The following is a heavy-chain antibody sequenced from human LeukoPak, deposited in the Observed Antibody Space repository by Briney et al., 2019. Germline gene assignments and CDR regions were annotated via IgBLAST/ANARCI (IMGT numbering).Heavy chain of an antibody. CDR2: ISGSGGSA. CDR1: GFTFSSYG. D-gene: IGHD6-13*01. CDR3: AKDGQQQLVLDY. Sequence: GGSLRLSCAASGFTFSSYGVSWVRQAPGKGLEWVSAISGSGGSAYYADSVKGRFTISRDNSKNTLYLQMNSLRAEDTAVYYCAKDGQQQLVLDYWGQGTLVTVSS. J-gene: IGHJ4*02. V-gene: IGHV3-23*01.